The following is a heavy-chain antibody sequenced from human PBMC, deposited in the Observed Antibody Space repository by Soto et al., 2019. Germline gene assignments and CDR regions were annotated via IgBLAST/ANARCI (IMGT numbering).Heavy chain of an antibody. J-gene: IGHJ4*02. CDR3: TNRASFCSGGSCYSGFDY. Sequence: QITLKESGPTLVKPTQNLTLTCTLSGFSLSTSGVGAGWIRQPPGKALEWLALIYWDDDKRYSPSLKSSLNTTKDTYKNPVVLTTTNRDTGNTATCDLTNRASFCSGGSCYSGFDYWGQGTLVTVSS. CDR2: IYWDDDK. D-gene: IGHD2-15*01. CDR1: GFSLSTSGVG. V-gene: IGHV2-5*02.